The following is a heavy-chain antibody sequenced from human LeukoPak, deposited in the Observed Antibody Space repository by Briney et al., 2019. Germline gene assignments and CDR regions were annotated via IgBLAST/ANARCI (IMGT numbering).Heavy chain of an antibody. CDR3: VRTRRVFDN. J-gene: IGHJ4*02. D-gene: IGHD3-10*01. V-gene: IGHV3-7*05. CDR1: GXTFSSYS. CDR2: IKEDGGEK. Sequence: PGGSLRLSCAASGXTFSSYSMTWVRQAPGKGLEWVANIKEDGGEKNYVDSVRGRFTISRDNAENSVYLQMNSLRDEDTALYYCVRTRRVFDNWGQGTLVTVSS.